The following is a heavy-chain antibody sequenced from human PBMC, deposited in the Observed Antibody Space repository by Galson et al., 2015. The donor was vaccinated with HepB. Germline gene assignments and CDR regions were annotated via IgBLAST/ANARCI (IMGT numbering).Heavy chain of an antibody. J-gene: IGHJ4*02. Sequence: SLRLSCAASGFTFNTYSMHWVRRAPGKGLKWVALISYGADNKYYADSVKGRFTISRDNSKNTLYLQMNSLRSEDTAVYYCAREGRAAVTNPVDYWGQGTLVTVSS. CDR2: ISYGADNK. CDR3: AREGRAAVTNPVDY. D-gene: IGHD6-13*01. V-gene: IGHV3-30-3*01. CDR1: GFTFNTYS.